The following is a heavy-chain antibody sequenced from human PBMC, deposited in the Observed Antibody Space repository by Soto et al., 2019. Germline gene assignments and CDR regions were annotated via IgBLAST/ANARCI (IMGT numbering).Heavy chain of an antibody. CDR1: GFTFTSSA. Sequence: SVKVSCKASGFTFTSSAVQWVRQARGQRLERIGWIVVGSGNTNYAQKFQERVTITRDMSTSTAYMELSSLRSEDTAVYYCAADHGIAVAGDAFDIWGQGTMVTVSS. V-gene: IGHV1-58*01. J-gene: IGHJ3*02. CDR3: AADHGIAVAGDAFDI. D-gene: IGHD6-19*01. CDR2: IVVGSGNT.